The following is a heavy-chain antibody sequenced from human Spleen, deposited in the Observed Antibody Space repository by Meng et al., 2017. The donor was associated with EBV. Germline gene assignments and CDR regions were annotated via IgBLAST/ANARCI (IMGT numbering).Heavy chain of an antibody. V-gene: IGHV1-69*06. J-gene: IGHJ4*02. Sequence: QVQLVQSGAEVKKPGSSARVPCKASGGSISSYAVSWVRQAPGQGLEWMAGIFSMFGTTNNTQKFQGRVTVTADRSTNTAYMELSSLRSEDTAVYYCAIGITFFGVVRSWGQGTLVTVSS. CDR2: IFSMFGTT. CDR3: AIGITFFGVVRS. CDR1: GGSISSYA. D-gene: IGHD3-3*01.